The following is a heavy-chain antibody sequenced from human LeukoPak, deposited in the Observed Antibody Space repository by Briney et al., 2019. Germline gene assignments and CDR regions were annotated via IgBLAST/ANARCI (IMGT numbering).Heavy chain of an antibody. Sequence: PSETLSLTCTVSGGSISSSSYYWGWIRQPPGKGLEWIGSIYYSGSTYYNPSLKSRVTISVDTSKNQFSLKLSSVTAADTAVYYCARRYSSGRYPFDYWGQGTLVTVSS. J-gene: IGHJ4*02. V-gene: IGHV4-39*01. CDR1: GGSISSSSYY. D-gene: IGHD6-19*01. CDR3: ARRYSSGRYPFDY. CDR2: IYYSGST.